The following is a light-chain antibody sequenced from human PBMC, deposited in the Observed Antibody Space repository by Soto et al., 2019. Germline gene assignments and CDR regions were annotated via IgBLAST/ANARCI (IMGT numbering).Light chain of an antibody. J-gene: IGLJ3*02. CDR3: QAYDYSLTASV. CDR2: DVS. V-gene: IGLV2-11*01. CDR1: SSDVGTYDF. Sequence: QSALTQPRSVSGSPGQSVTISCTGTSSDVGTYDFVSWYQQHPGKAPRLMIFDVSERPSGVPERFSGSKSGTSASLAITGLQAEDEADYYCQAYDYSLTASVFGGGTKLTVL.